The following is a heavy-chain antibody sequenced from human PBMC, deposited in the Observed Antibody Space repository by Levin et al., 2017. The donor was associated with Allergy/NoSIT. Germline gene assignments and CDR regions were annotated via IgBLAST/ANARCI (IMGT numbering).Heavy chain of an antibody. D-gene: IGHD2-15*01. J-gene: IGHJ4*02. Sequence: GESLKISCAASGFTFSDHWMTWVRQAPGKGLEWVANINQNGGVEKYVDSVKGRFTISRDNARNSVFLQMNSLRAEDTAVYYCARLSCRGGSCYSAFDYWGQGTLVTVSS. CDR1: GFTFSDHW. CDR2: INQNGGVE. V-gene: IGHV3-7*01. CDR3: ARLSCRGGSCYSAFDY.